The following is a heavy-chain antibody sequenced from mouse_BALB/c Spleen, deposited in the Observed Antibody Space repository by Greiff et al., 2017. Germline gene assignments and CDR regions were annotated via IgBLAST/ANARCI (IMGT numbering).Heavy chain of an antibody. CDR3: ARGDAMDY. J-gene: IGHJ4*01. V-gene: IGHV5-6-5*01. CDR1: GFTFSSYA. Sequence: DVHLVESGGGLVKPGGSLKLSCAASGFTFSSYAMSWVRQTPEKRLEWVASISSGGSTYYPDSVKGRFTISRDNARNILYLQMSSLRSEDTAMYYCARGDAMDYWGQGTSVTVSS. CDR2: ISSGGST.